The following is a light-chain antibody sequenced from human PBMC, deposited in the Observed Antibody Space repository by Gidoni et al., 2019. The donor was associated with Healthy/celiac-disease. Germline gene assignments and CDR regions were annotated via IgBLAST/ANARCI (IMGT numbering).Light chain of an antibody. CDR3: QQSYSTRWT. V-gene: IGKV1-39*01. J-gene: IGKJ2*02. Sequence: IQMTQSPSSLSASVGDRVTITWRASQSISSYLSWYQQKPGKAPKLLIYAASSLQSGVPSRFSGSGSGTDFTLTISSLQPEDCATYYCQQSYSTRWTFGQGTKLEIK. CDR1: QSISSY. CDR2: AAS.